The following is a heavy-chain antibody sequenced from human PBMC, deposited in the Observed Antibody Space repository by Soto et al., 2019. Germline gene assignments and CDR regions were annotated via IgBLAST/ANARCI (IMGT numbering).Heavy chain of an antibody. J-gene: IGHJ5*02. CDR2: IYYSGST. V-gene: IGHV4-31*03. CDR1: GGSISSGGYY. CDR3: VKGGGNNYWDWFDP. D-gene: IGHD1-1*01. Sequence: SETLSLTCTVSGGSISSGGYYWSWIRQHPGKGLEWIGYIYYSGSTYYNPSLKSRVTISVDTSKNQFSLRAEDTAVYYCVKGGGNNYWDWFDPWGRGTLVTVSS.